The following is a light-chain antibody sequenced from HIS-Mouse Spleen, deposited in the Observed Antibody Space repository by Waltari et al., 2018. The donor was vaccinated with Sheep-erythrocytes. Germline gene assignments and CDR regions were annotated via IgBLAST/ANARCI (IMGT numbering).Light chain of an antibody. V-gene: IGKV1-33*01. CDR1: QDISNY. CDR3: QQYDNLPYT. J-gene: IGKJ2*01. CDR2: DAS. Sequence: DIQMTQSPSSLSASVGDRVTITCQASQDISNYLNWYQQKPGKAPTLLIYDASNLETGAPSRFSVSGSGTDFTFTISSLQPEVIATYYCQQYDNLPYTFGQGTKLEIK.